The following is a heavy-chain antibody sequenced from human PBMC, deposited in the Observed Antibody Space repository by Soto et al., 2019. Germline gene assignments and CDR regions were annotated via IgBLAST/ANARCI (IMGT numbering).Heavy chain of an antibody. CDR1: GGSFSGYY. V-gene: IGHV4-34*01. J-gene: IGHJ4*02. CDR3: ARVIDYVWGSYRYVYYFDY. Sequence: QVQLQQWGAGLLKPSETLSLTCAVYGGSFSGYYWSWIRQPPGKGLEWIGEINHSGSTNYNPSLKSRVTISVDTSKNQFSLKLSSVTATDTAVYYCARVIDYVWGSYRYVYYFDYWGLGTLVTVSS. CDR2: INHSGST. D-gene: IGHD3-16*02.